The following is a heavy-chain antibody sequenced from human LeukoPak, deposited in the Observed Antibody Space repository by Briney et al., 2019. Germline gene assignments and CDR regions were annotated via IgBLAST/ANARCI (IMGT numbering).Heavy chain of an antibody. CDR3: AKDFGNIVVVPAAFDS. CDR2: ISINDGST. J-gene: IGHJ4*02. D-gene: IGHD2-2*01. CDR1: GFTFSSYA. Sequence: GGSLRLSCAASGFTFSSYAMNWVRQAPGKGLEWVSTISINDGSTYYADSVKGRFTISRDNSKSTLYLQMNSLRAADTAVYYCAKDFGNIVVVPAAFDSWGLGTLVTVSS. V-gene: IGHV3-23*01.